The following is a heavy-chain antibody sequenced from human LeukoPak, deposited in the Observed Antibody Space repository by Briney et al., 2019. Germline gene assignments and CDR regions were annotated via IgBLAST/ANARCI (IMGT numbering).Heavy chain of an antibody. V-gene: IGHV3-48*01. J-gene: IGHJ4*02. CDR1: GFTFSSYS. CDR2: ISSSSTI. CDR3: ASSGGLGAILFDS. D-gene: IGHD1-26*01. Sequence: GGSLRLSCAASGFTFSSYSMNWVRQAPGKGLEWVSYISSSSTIYYADSVKGRFTIPRDNAKNSLYLQMNSLRAEDTAVYYCASSGGLGAILFDSWGQGTLVTVSS.